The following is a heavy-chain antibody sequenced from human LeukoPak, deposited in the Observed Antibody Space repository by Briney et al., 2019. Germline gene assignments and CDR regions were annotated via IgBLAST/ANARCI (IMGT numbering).Heavy chain of an antibody. D-gene: IGHD5-18*01. Sequence: GGSLRLSCAASGFTFSSYGMSWVRQAPGKGLEWVSAISGSGGSTYYADSVKGRFTISRDNSKNTLYLQMNSLRAEDTAVYYCAKRDSYFHYYYMDVWGKGTTVTISS. CDR3: AKRDSYFHYYYMDV. CDR2: ISGSGGST. J-gene: IGHJ6*03. CDR1: GFTFSSYG. V-gene: IGHV3-23*01.